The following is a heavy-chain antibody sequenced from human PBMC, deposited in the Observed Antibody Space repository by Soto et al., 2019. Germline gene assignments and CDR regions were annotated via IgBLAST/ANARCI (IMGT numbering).Heavy chain of an antibody. J-gene: IGHJ5*02. CDR2: TYYRSKWYN. D-gene: IGHD2-15*01. CDR1: GDSVSSNSAA. V-gene: IGHV6-1*01. Sequence: SKTLLLTCVNSGDSVSSNSAAWNWIRQSPSRGLEWLGRTYYRSKWYNDYAVSVKSRITINPDTSKNQFSLQLNSVTPEDTAVYYCARAYCSGGSCRAWSNWFDPWGQGTLVTVSS. CDR3: ARAYCSGGSCRAWSNWFDP.